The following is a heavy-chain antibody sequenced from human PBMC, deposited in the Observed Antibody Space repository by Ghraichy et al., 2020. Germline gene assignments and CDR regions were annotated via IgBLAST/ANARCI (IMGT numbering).Heavy chain of an antibody. CDR1: GDSISNYY. Sequence: SETLSLTCTVSGDSISNYYWSWIRQPPGKGLEWIGYIYSSGTTNYNPSLKSRVTISIDTSKNQFSLNLTSVTAADTAVYYCARTFVTTSGRFGPWGQGTLVTVSS. J-gene: IGHJ5*02. CDR3: ARTFVTTSGRFGP. CDR2: IYSSGTT. D-gene: IGHD2/OR15-2a*01. V-gene: IGHV4-59*01.